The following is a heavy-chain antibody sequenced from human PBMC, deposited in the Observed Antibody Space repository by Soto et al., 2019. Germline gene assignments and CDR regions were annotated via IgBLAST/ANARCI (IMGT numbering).Heavy chain of an antibody. J-gene: IGHJ4*02. CDR2: VFYSGNT. D-gene: IGHD3-3*01. V-gene: IGHV4-59*04. Sequence: SETLSLTCTVSGGSIDTYYWSWIRQPPGKGLEWVGYVFYSGNTYYNPSLKSRVTLSLDPSKNQFSLRLNFVPAADTVFFFCVRWSIKPRFFISPFDYWGREPLVTVSS. CDR1: GGSIDTYY. CDR3: VRWSIKPRFFISPFDY.